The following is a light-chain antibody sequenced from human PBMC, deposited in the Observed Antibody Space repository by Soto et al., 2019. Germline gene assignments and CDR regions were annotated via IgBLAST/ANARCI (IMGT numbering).Light chain of an antibody. CDR2: DAS. V-gene: IGKV3-11*01. J-gene: IGKJ5*01. CDR3: QQRNTWPPIT. Sequence: EIVLTQSPVTLSLSPGERATLSCRASQSVRTYLAWYQVKPGQAPRLLIYDASRRASGVPARFSGSGSGTDFPLTLSTLGPEDFALYYCQQRNTWPPITFGQGTRLEIK. CDR1: QSVRTY.